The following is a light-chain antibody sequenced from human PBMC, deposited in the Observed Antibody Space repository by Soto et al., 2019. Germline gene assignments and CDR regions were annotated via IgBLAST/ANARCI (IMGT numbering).Light chain of an antibody. CDR2: DAS. CDR1: QSVSSH. CDR3: QQRSSWPLT. J-gene: IGKJ4*01. V-gene: IGKV3-11*01. Sequence: PGERAALSCRASQSVSSHLAWYQQKPGQAPRLLIYDASNRATGIPARFSGSGSGTDFTLTISSLQSEDFAVYYCQQRSSWPLTFGGGTKVDIK.